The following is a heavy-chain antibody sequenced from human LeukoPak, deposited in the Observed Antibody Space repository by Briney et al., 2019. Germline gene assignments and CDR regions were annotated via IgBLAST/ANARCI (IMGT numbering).Heavy chain of an antibody. J-gene: IGHJ4*02. D-gene: IGHD6-19*01. CDR1: GFTFSSYG. CDR3: AKGLGSGWYVNDY. V-gene: IGHV3-30*02. CDR2: IRYDGSNK. Sequence: GGSLRLSCAASGFTFSSYGMHWVRQAPGKGLEWVAFIRYDGSNKYYADSGKGRFTISRDNSKNTLYLQMNSLRAEDTAVYYCAKGLGSGWYVNDYWGQGTLVTVSS.